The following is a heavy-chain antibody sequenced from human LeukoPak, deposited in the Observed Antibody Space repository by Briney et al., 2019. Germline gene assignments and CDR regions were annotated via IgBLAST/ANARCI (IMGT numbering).Heavy chain of an antibody. CDR2: ITGSSGET. CDR3: ARDRRFPDDILDV. D-gene: IGHD2-15*01. Sequence: GGSLRLSCAASGFTFSTYAMSWVRQAPGKGLEWVSPITGSSGETSNADSVRGRFTISRDNSRNTVFLRMNNLRPEDTALYYCARDRRFPDDILDVWGQGTMVTVSS. CDR1: GFTFSTYA. V-gene: IGHV3-23*01. J-gene: IGHJ3*01.